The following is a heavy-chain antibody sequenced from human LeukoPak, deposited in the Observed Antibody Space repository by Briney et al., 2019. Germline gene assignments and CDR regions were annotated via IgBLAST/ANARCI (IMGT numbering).Heavy chain of an antibody. V-gene: IGHV3-7*03. J-gene: IGHJ4*02. D-gene: IGHD3-22*01. CDR3: ARDTWTYYYDSSGSYYFDY. CDR2: IKQDESEK. CDR1: GFTFSSYW. Sequence: GGSLRLSCVASGFTFSSYWMGWVRQAPGKGLEWVANIKQDESEKYYVDSVKGRFTISRDNAKNSLYLQMNSLRAEDTAVYYCARDTWTYYYDSSGSYYFDYWGQGTLVTVSS.